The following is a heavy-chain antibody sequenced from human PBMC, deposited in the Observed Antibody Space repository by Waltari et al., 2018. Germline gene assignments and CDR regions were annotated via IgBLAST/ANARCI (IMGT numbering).Heavy chain of an antibody. CDR1: GFTFNNYC. V-gene: IGHV3-7*01. Sequence: EVKLVESGRGLVQPGGSLRLSCAASGFTFNNYCLTWVRQAPGKGREWVANIKQDGSVKYYVDSVKGRFTISRDNAKNSVYLQMNSLRAEDTAVYYCARIGYSSSSLDYWGQGTLVTVSS. CDR2: IKQDGSVK. D-gene: IGHD6-6*01. J-gene: IGHJ4*02. CDR3: ARIGYSSSSLDY.